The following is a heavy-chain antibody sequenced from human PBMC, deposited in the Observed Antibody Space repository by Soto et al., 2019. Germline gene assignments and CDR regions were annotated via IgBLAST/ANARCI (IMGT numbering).Heavy chain of an antibody. J-gene: IGHJ4*02. CDR2: IYYSGST. Sequence: SETLSLTCTVSGGSISSYYWSWIRQPPGKGLEWIGYIYYSGSTNYNPSLKSRVTISVDTSKNQFSLKLSSVTAADTAVYYCARDAYGSTVGYWGQGTLVTVSS. CDR1: GGSISSYY. CDR3: ARDAYGSTVGY. D-gene: IGHD3-10*01. V-gene: IGHV4-59*01.